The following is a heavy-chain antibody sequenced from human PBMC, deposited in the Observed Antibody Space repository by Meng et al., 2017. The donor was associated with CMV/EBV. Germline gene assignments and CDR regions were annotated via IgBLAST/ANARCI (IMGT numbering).Heavy chain of an antibody. J-gene: IGHJ6*02. CDR1: GGSVSSGSYY. D-gene: IGHD6-6*01. CDR3: ARGAAARLGYYYGMDV. V-gene: IGHV4-61*01. CDR2: IYYSGST. Sequence: SETLSLTCTVSGGSVSSGSYYWSWIRQPPGKGLEWIGYIYYSGSTNYNPSLKSRVTISVDTSKNQFSLRLSSVTAADTAEYYCARGAAARLGYYYGMDVWGQGTTVTVSS.